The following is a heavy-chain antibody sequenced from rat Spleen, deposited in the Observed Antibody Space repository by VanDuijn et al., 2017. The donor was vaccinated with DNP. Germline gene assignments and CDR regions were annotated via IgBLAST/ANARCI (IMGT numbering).Heavy chain of an antibody. J-gene: IGHJ2*01. CDR2: IIYDGSRT. D-gene: IGHD1-12*03. Sequence: EVQLVESGGGLVQPGRSLKLSCAASGFTFSAYYMAWVRQAPAKGLEWVATIIYDGSRTFYRDSVKGRFTISRDNTKNTLYLQMDSLRSEDTATYYCATHGYPAYYFDNWGQGVMVTVSS. CDR3: ATHGYPAYYFDN. V-gene: IGHV5S10*01. CDR1: GFTFSAYY.